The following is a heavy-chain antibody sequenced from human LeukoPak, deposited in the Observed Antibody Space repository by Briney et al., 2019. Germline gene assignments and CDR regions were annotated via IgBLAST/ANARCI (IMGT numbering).Heavy chain of an antibody. V-gene: IGHV3-21*01. CDR1: GFTFSSYS. CDR2: ISSSSSYI. J-gene: IGHJ5*02. Sequence: GGSLRLSCAASGFTFSSYSMNWVRQAPGKGLEWVSSISSSSSYIYYADSVKGRFTISRDNAKNSLYPQMNSLRAEDTAVYYCARDPGSRGWFDPWGQGTLVTVSS. D-gene: IGHD2-2*01. CDR3: ARDPGSRGWFDP.